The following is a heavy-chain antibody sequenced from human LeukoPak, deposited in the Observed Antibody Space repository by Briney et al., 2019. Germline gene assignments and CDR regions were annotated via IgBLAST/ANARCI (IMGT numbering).Heavy chain of an antibody. CDR3: AREGCSRGSCHNWFDP. V-gene: IGHV1-2*04. CDR2: INPNSGGT. J-gene: IGHJ5*02. D-gene: IGHD2-15*01. Sequence: GASVKVSCKASGYTFTGYYMHWVRQAPGQGLEWMGWINPNSGGTNYAQKFQGWVTMTRDTSISTAYMELSRLRSDDTAVYYCAREGCSRGSCHNWFDPWGQGTLVTVSS. CDR1: GYTFTGYY.